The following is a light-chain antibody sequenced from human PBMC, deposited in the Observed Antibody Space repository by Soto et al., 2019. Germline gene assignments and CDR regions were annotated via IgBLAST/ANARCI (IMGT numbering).Light chain of an antibody. Sequence: EIVLTQSPGTLSLSPGERATLSCRASERLSSVYLAWYQQRPGQPPRLLIYGASNRATGIPDRFSGSGSGTDFTLIINRLEPEDVAVYYCQHYGSSLWTFGPGTKVDIK. CDR3: QHYGSSLWT. V-gene: IGKV3-20*01. CDR1: ERLSSVY. CDR2: GAS. J-gene: IGKJ1*01.